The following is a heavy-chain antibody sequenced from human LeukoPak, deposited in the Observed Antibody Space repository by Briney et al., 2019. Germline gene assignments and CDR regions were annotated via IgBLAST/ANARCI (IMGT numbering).Heavy chain of an antibody. CDR2: INHSGST. Sequence: SETVSLTCAVYGGSFSGYYWSWIRQPPGKGLEWIGEINHSGSTNYNPSLKSRVTISVDTSKNQFSLKLSSVTAADTAVYYCARGQSVDGYNFWGQGTLVTVSS. J-gene: IGHJ4*02. V-gene: IGHV4-34*01. D-gene: IGHD5-24*01. CDR3: ARGQSVDGYNF. CDR1: GGSFSGYY.